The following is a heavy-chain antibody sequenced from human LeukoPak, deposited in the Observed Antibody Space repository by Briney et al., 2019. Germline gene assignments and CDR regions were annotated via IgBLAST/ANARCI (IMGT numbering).Heavy chain of an antibody. CDR1: GGSISGGGHY. V-gene: IGHV4-31*03. Sequence: SQTLSLTCTVSGGSISGGGHYWSWVRQHPGKGLEWIGYIYDQGSTDYNTSPKSRITMAIDTSKNQFSLRLSSVTAADTAVYYCARGPTREDAFDLWGQGAMVSVSS. D-gene: IGHD5-12*01. J-gene: IGHJ3*01. CDR2: IYDQGST. CDR3: ARGPTREDAFDL.